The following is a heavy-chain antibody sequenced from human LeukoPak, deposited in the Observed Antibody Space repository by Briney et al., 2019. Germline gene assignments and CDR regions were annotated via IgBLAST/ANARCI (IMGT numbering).Heavy chain of an antibody. J-gene: IGHJ3*02. Sequence: SETLSLTCTVSGGSIISYYWSWIRQPPGKGLEWIGYICYNGRITYHPSLTRPVTIPVDTSNNQFSLNLSSRSAAARALNYGARHGGKPAINDAFDIWGQGTMVTVSS. CDR1: GGSIISYY. CDR3: ARHGGKPAINDAFDI. CDR2: ICYNGRI. V-gene: IGHV4-59*08. D-gene: IGHD4-23*01.